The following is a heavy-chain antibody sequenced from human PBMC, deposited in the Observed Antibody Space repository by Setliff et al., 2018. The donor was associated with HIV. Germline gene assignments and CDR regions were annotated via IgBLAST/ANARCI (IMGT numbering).Heavy chain of an antibody. D-gene: IGHD6-13*01. J-gene: IGHJ5*02. CDR1: GGSISRGSYY. Sequence: PSEPLSLTCTVSGGSISRGSYYWSWIRQPAGKGLEWIGRIYTSGSIHYNPSLKSRVTISVDTSKNQFSLKVSSVNAPDTAVYFCAREDGEYTSSPRWFDPWGQGTQVTVSS. CDR2: IYTSGSI. CDR3: AREDGEYTSSPRWFDP. V-gene: IGHV4-61*02.